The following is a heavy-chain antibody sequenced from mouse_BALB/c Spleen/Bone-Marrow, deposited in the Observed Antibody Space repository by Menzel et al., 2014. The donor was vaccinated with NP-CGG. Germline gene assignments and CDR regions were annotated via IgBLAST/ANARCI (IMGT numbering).Heavy chain of an antibody. CDR3: ARGRGLTYFDY. V-gene: IGHV7-3*02. J-gene: IGHJ2*01. D-gene: IGHD2-4*01. Sequence: EVKLVESGGGLVQPGGSLRLSCATSGFTFSDYYMSWVRQPPGKALEWLGFIRNKANGYTTEYSASVKGRFTISRDNSQSILYLQMNTLRAEDSATYYCARGRGLTYFDYWGQGTTLTVSS. CDR1: GFTFSDYY. CDR2: IRNKANGYTT.